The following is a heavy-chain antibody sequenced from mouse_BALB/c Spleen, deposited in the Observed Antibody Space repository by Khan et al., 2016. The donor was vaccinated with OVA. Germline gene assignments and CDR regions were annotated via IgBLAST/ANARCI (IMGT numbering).Heavy chain of an antibody. D-gene: IGHD1-1*01. J-gene: IGHJ2*01. Sequence: VQLKQSGPGLVKPSPSLSLTCTVSGYSITSDYAWNWIRQFPGNHLECMGYLRYRGYTKYNPSLKSRISITRDTSKNQFFLQLNSVTIEDTATYYCARIYGGYFDYWGQGTTLTVSS. CDR3: ARIYGGYFDY. CDR1: GYSITSDYA. V-gene: IGHV3-2*02. CDR2: LRYRGYT.